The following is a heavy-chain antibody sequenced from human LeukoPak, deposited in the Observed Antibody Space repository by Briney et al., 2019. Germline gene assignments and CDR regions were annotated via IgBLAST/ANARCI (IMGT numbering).Heavy chain of an antibody. Sequence: ASVKVSFKTSGYTFTSYGISWVRQAPGQGLEWMGWISGYNGNTNYAQKLQGRVTMTTDTSTSTAYMELRSLRSDDTAVYFCARDYYDSSGYPITFDYWGQGTLVTVSS. J-gene: IGHJ4*02. CDR2: ISGYNGNT. V-gene: IGHV1-18*01. D-gene: IGHD3-22*01. CDR1: GYTFTSYG. CDR3: ARDYYDSSGYPITFDY.